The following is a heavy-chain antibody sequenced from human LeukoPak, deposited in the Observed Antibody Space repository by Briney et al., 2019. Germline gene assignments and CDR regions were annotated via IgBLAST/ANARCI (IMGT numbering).Heavy chain of an antibody. CDR2: ISSSSSYI. D-gene: IGHD5-12*01. CDR3: AGSRGYSGYVYYYYYYMDV. CDR1: GFTFSSYS. Sequence: KPGGSLRLSCAASGFTFSSYSMNWVRQAPGKGLEWVSSISSSSSYIYYADSVKGRFTISRDNAKNSLYLQMNSLRAEDTAVYYCAGSRGYSGYVYYYYYYMDVWGKGTTVTISS. V-gene: IGHV3-21*01. J-gene: IGHJ6*03.